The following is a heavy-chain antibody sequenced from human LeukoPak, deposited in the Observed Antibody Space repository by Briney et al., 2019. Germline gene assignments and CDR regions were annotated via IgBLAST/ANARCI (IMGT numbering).Heavy chain of an antibody. CDR1: GFTFSSYA. Sequence: GGSLRLSCAASGFTFSSYAMHWVRQAPGKGLEWVAVISYDGSNKYYADSVKGRFTISRDNSKNTLYLQMNSLRAEDTAVYYCARRAMPSTWGIWGQGTMVTVSS. CDR3: ARRAMPSTWGI. V-gene: IGHV3-30*04. J-gene: IGHJ3*02. CDR2: ISYDGSNK. D-gene: IGHD2-2*01.